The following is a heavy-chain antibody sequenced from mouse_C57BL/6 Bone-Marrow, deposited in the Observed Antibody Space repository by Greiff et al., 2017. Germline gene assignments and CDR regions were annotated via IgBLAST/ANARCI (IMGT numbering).Heavy chain of an antibody. V-gene: IGHV7-3*01. J-gene: IGHJ3*01. D-gene: IGHD1-1*01. Sequence: EVQGVESGGGLVQPGGSLSLSCAASGFTFTDYYMSWVRQPPGKALEWLGFIRNKANGYTTEYSASVKGRFTISRDNSQSILYLQMNALRAEDSATYYCARYAPYGSSPYYFDYWGQGTLVTVSA. CDR3: ARYAPYGSSPYYFDY. CDR2: IRNKANGYTT. CDR1: GFTFTDYY.